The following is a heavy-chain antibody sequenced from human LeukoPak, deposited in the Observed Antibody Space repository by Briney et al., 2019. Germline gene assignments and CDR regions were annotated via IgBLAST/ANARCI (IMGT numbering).Heavy chain of an antibody. CDR1: GGSISTYY. J-gene: IGHJ4*02. D-gene: IGHD6-19*01. CDR2: IYYSGST. V-gene: IGHV4-59*01. CDR3: ASLYSSAVDY. Sequence: ASETLSLTCTVSGGSISTYYWSWIRQPPGKGLEWIGYIYYSGSTNYNPSLKSRVTISVDTSKNQFSLKLSSVTAADTAVYYCASLYSSAVDYWGQGTLVTVSS.